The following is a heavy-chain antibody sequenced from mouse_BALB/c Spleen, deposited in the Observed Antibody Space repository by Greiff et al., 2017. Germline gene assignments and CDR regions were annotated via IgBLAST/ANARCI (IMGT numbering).Heavy chain of an antibody. D-gene: IGHD2-1*01. CDR1: GYSFTGYN. Sequence: EVKLMESGPELEKPGASVKISCKASGYSFTGYNMNWVKQSNGKSLEWIGNIDPYYGGTSYNQKFKGKATLTVDKSSSTAYMQLKSLTSEDSAVYYCAIYYGNYIYAMDYWGQGTSVTVSS. CDR2: IDPYYGGT. J-gene: IGHJ4*01. V-gene: IGHV1-39*01. CDR3: AIYYGNYIYAMDY.